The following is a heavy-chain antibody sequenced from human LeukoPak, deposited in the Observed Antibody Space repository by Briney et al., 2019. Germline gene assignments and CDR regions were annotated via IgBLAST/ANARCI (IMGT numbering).Heavy chain of an antibody. D-gene: IGHD4-11*01. CDR1: GFTFSTYG. Sequence: GGSLRLSCVASGFTFSTYGMNWVRQAPGKGLEWVSYISTSSATIYYTDSVKGRFTISRDNAKNSLYLQMNSLRAEDTAVYYCARGYSNYVPFDYWGQGTLVTVSS. CDR2: ISTSSATI. V-gene: IGHV3-48*01. J-gene: IGHJ4*02. CDR3: ARGYSNYVPFDY.